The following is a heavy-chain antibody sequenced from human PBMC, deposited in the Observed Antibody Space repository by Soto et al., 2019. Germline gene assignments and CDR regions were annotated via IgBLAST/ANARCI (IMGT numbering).Heavy chain of an antibody. CDR3: ARCYDFWSGTPPFAFDY. D-gene: IGHD3-3*01. CDR2: IYFSGST. V-gene: IGHV4-59*01. Sequence: SETLSLTCTVSGGSISSYYWSWIRQPPGKGLEWIGYIYFSGSTNYNPSLKSRVTISVDTSKNQFSLKLSSVTAADTAVYYCARCYDFWSGTPPFAFDYWGQGTLVTVSS. CDR1: GGSISSYY. J-gene: IGHJ4*02.